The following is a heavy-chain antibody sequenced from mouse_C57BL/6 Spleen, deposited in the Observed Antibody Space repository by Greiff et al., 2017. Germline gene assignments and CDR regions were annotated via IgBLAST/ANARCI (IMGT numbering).Heavy chain of an antibody. CDR1: GYAFSSYW. CDR3: ARPFATVGGFAY. CDR2: IYPGGGDT. Sequence: QVQLQQSGAELVKPGASVKISCKASGYAFSSYWMNWVKQRPGKGLEWIGQIYPGGGDTNYNGKFKGKATLTADTSSSTAYMQLRSLTSEDSAVYFCARPFATVGGFAYWGQGTLVTVSA. J-gene: IGHJ3*01. D-gene: IGHD1-1*01. V-gene: IGHV1-80*01.